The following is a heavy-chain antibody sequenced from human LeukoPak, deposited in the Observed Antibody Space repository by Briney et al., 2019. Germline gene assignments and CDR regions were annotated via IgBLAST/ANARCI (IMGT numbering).Heavy chain of an antibody. J-gene: IGHJ4*02. CDR1: GFIFNHHA. Sequence: GGSLRLSCAASGFIFNHHAMHWVRQAPGKGLEWVAVIWSDKSNRFYADSVRGRLTISRDDSRKTVYLQMERMAAEDTAIYYCAKDAQRGFDYSNSLENWGQGALVTVAS. CDR3: AKDAQRGFDYSNSLEN. V-gene: IGHV3-33*06. D-gene: IGHD4-11*01. CDR2: IWSDKSNR.